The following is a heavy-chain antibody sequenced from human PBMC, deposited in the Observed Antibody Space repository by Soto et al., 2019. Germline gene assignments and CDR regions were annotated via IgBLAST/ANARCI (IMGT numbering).Heavy chain of an antibody. CDR2: IKQDGSEK. Sequence: VGSLRLSCAASGFTFSSYWMSWVRQAPGKGLEWVANIKQDGSEKYYVDSVKGRFTISRDNAKNSLYLQMNSLRAEDTAVYYCARDLSRYYYDSSGYYSHFDYWGQGTLVTVSS. CDR3: ARDLSRYYYDSSGYYSHFDY. D-gene: IGHD3-22*01. CDR1: GFTFSSYW. J-gene: IGHJ4*02. V-gene: IGHV3-7*03.